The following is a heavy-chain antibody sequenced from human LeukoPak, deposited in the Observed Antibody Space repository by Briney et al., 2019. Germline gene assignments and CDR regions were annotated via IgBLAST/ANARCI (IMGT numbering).Heavy chain of an antibody. CDR2: IYYSGST. J-gene: IGHJ4*02. V-gene: IGHV4-30-4*08. CDR3: ARVFLVPYYFDY. CDR1: GGSISSGDYY. D-gene: IGHD1-26*01. Sequence: SQTLSLTCTVSGGSISSGDYYWSWIRQPPGKGLEWIGYIYYSGSTYYNPSLKSRVTISVDTSKNQFSLKLTSVTAADTAVYYCARVFLVPYYFDYWGQGTLVTVSS.